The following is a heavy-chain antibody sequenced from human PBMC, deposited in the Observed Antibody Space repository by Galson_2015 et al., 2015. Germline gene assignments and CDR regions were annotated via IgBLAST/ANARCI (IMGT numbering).Heavy chain of an antibody. V-gene: IGHV4-61*01. CDR3: ARLYCSRTSCYIDY. Sequence: SETLSLTCTVSGASVSSVSYYWSWIRQAPGKGLEWIGYIYYRGNTNYSPSLKTRVTISLDTSKNQFSLKLSSVTAADTAVYSCARLYCSRTSCYIDYWGQGTLVAVSS. CDR1: GASVSSVSYY. J-gene: IGHJ4*02. D-gene: IGHD2-2*02. CDR2: IYYRGNT.